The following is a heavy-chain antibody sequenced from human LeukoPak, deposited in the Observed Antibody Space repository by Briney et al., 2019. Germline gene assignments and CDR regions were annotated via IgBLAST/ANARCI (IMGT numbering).Heavy chain of an antibody. Sequence: PGGSLRLSCAASGFTFSSFTMVWVRQAPGKGLEWVSSISSSSSYIYYTDSVKGRFTISRDNAKKSLYLQMNSLRAEDTAVYYCARVGGITLALAPSPFPDYNYYYMDVWGKGTTVTVSS. CDR1: GFTFSSFT. CDR2: ISSSSSYI. CDR3: ARVGGITLALAPSPFPDYNYYYMDV. D-gene: IGHD3-10*01. V-gene: IGHV3-21*01. J-gene: IGHJ6*03.